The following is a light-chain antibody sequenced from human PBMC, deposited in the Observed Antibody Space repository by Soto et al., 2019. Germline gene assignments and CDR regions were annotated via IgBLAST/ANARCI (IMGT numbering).Light chain of an antibody. V-gene: IGKV1-5*01. Sequence: DIQMTQSPSTLSASVGDRVTITCRASQSISSWLAWYQQKPGKAPKLLIYDASSLESGVPSRFSGSGSGTESTLTISSLQPDDFATYYCQQYNSYSVTFGGGTKVEIK. CDR1: QSISSW. CDR2: DAS. CDR3: QQYNSYSVT. J-gene: IGKJ4*01.